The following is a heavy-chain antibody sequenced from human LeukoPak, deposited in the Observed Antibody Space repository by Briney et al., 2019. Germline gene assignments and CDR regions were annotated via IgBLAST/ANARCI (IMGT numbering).Heavy chain of an antibody. CDR2: ISGSGGST. D-gene: IGHD2-2*01. CDR1: GFTFSSYA. CDR3: AKDLASTSRGGYYYGMDV. V-gene: IGHV3-23*01. J-gene: IGHJ6*02. Sequence: GGSLRLSCAASGFTFSSYAMSWVRQAPGKGLEWVSAISGSGGSTYYADSVKGRFTISRDNSKNTLYLQMNSLRAEDTAVYYCAKDLASTSRGGYYYGMDVWGQGTTVTVSS.